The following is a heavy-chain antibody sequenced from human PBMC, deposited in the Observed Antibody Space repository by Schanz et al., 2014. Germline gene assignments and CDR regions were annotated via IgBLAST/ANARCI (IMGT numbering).Heavy chain of an antibody. CDR2: IIPSLGLA. CDR1: GGTFSSFG. CDR3: ARDRLECGAECYSVEVFDI. D-gene: IGHD2-21*01. Sequence: QVQLVQSGAAAKKPGASVKVSCKASGGTFSSFGINWVRQAPGQGLEWMGRIIPSLGLAKYEQKFQDKVTITADTSTTTAYMELSGLRSEDTAVYYCARDRLECGAECYSVEVFDIWGQGTMVTVSS. J-gene: IGHJ3*02. V-gene: IGHV1-69*04.